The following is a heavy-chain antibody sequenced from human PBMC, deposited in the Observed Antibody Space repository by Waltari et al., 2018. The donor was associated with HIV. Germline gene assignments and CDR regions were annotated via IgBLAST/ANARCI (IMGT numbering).Heavy chain of an antibody. V-gene: IGHV4-59*01. Sequence: QVQLQESGPGLVKPSETLSLTCTVSGGSISSYYWTWIRQPPGKGLEWIGYIYYSGSTNYNPSLKSRVTISVDTSKNQFSLKLSSVTAADTAVYYCARARHSSSWYFDYWGQGTLVTVSS. D-gene: IGHD6-13*01. J-gene: IGHJ4*02. CDR2: IYYSGST. CDR1: GGSISSYY. CDR3: ARARHSSSWYFDY.